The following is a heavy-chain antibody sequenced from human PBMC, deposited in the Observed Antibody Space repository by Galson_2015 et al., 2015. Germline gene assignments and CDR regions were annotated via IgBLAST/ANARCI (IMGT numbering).Heavy chain of an antibody. CDR3: ARDRGRGELYYFDY. CDR1: GFTVSSNY. Sequence: SLRLSCAASGFTVSSNYMSWVRQAPGKGLEWVPVIYSGGSTYYADSVKGRFTISRDNSKNTLYLQMNSLRAEDTAVYYCARDRGRGELYYFDYWGQGTLVTVSS. V-gene: IGHV3-53*01. CDR2: IYSGGST. J-gene: IGHJ4*02. D-gene: IGHD1-7*01.